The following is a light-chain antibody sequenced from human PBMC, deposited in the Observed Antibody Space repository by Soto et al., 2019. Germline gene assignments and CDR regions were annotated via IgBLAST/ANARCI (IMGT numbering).Light chain of an antibody. CDR1: TSDVGRYNH. J-gene: IGLJ1*01. Sequence: QSEPTQPPSATGSPGQSVTISCTGTTSDVGRYNHVSWYQQHPGKAPKLMIFDVNKRPSGVPDRFSGSKSGNTASLTVSGLQAEDEADYYCSAYAGSIYVFGSGTKVTVL. V-gene: IGLV2-8*01. CDR3: SAYAGSIYV. CDR2: DVN.